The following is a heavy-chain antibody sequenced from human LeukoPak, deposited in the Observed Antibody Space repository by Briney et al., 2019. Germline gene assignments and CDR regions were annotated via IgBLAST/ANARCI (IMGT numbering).Heavy chain of an antibody. CDR1: GCSFPSYW. D-gene: IGHD4/OR15-4a*01. CDR3: ARPRVPGAYDALDI. J-gene: IGHJ3*02. CDR2: IYPGDSET. V-gene: IGHV5-51*01. Sequence: GESLKISCKGSGCSFPSYWIGWVRQMPGKGLEWMGLIYPGDSETKYSPSFQGQVTISADKSISTASLQWSSLKASDTAMYYCARPRVPGAYDALDIWGQGTMVTVSS.